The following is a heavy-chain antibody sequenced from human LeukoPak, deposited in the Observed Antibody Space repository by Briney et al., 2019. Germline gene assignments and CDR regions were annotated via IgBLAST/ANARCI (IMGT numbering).Heavy chain of an antibody. Sequence: ASVKVSCKASGYTFTSYDINWVRQATGQGLEWMGWMNPNSGNTGYAQKFQDRVTMTRNTSISTAYMELSSLRSEDTAVYYCARPGEYSSSWSEYFQHWGQGTLVTVSS. D-gene: IGHD6-13*01. J-gene: IGHJ1*01. CDR3: ARPGEYSSSWSEYFQH. CDR2: MNPNSGNT. CDR1: GYTFTSYD. V-gene: IGHV1-8*01.